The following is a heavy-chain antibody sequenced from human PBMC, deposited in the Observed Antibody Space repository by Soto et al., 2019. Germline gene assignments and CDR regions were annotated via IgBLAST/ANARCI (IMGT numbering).Heavy chain of an antibody. V-gene: IGHV1-58*01. CDR3: AASYDSSGYPFG. CDR2: IVVGSGNT. J-gene: IGHJ4*02. D-gene: IGHD3-22*01. CDR1: GFTFTSSA. Sequence: SVKVSCKASGFTFTSSAVQWVRQARGQRLEWIGWIVVGSGNTNYAQKFQERVTITRDMSTSTAYMELSSLRSEDTAVYYCAASYDSSGYPFGWGQGTLVTVSS.